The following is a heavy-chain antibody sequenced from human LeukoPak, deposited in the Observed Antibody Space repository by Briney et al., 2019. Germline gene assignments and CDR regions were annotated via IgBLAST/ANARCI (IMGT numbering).Heavy chain of an antibody. CDR3: TTDATSSSWYFGGRYAFDI. V-gene: IGHV3-15*01. Sequence: GGSLRLSCAASGFTFSNAWMSWVRQAPGKGLEWVGRIKSKTDGGTTDYAAPVKGRFTISRDDSKNTLYLQMNSLKTEDTAVYYCTTDATSSSWYFGGRYAFDIWGQGTMVTVSS. D-gene: IGHD6-13*01. CDR1: GFTFSNAW. CDR2: IKSKTDGGTT. J-gene: IGHJ3*02.